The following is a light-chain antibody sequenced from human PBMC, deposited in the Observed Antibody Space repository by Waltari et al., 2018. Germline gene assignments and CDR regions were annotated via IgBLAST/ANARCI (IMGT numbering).Light chain of an antibody. V-gene: IGKV3-20*01. CDR3: QQYGSSPYT. CDR2: GAS. Sequence: EIVLTQSPGTLSLYPGERANLSCRASQSVSSTCLAWYQQKPDQAPRLLIYGASSRSTGSPDRFSGSGSGTDFTLTISRLEPEDFSVYYCQQYGSSPYTFGQGTKLEI. J-gene: IGKJ2*01. CDR1: QSVSSTC.